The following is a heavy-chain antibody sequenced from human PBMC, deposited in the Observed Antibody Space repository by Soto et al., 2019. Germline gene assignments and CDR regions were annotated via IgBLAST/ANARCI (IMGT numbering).Heavy chain of an antibody. CDR1: GFTFDDYA. J-gene: IGHJ4*02. CDR2: ISWLSGNT. V-gene: IGHV3-9*01. D-gene: IGHD5-18*01. CDR3: AKAGRGYSYGHGFDH. Sequence: PGGSLRLSCAASGFTFDDYAMHWVRQAPGKGLEWVSGISWLSGNTHYADSVKGRFTISRDNAKNSLYLQINSLRDEDTALYYCAKAGRGYSYGHGFDHWSQGTVVTVSS.